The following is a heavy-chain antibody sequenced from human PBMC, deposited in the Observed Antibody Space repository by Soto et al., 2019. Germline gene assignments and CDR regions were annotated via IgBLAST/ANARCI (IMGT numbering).Heavy chain of an antibody. V-gene: IGHV3-48*01. Sequence: EVQLVESGGGLVQPGGSLRLSCAASGFTFSSYSMNWVRQAPGKGLEWVSYISSSSSTIYYADSVKGRFTISRDNAKNSLYLQMNSLRAEDTAVYYCARDGGLEYYYGSGSYGLGGVDYWGQGSLVTVSS. D-gene: IGHD3-10*01. CDR1: GFTFSSYS. CDR2: ISSSSSTI. J-gene: IGHJ4*02. CDR3: ARDGGLEYYYGSGSYGLGGVDY.